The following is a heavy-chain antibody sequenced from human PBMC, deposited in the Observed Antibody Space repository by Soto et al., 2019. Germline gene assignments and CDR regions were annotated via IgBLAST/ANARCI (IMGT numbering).Heavy chain of an antibody. Sequence: KQSQTLSLTCAISGDSVSSNSAAWNWIRQSPSRGLEWLGRTYYRPKWYNDYAVSVKSRITINPDTSKNQFSLQLNSVTPEDTAVYYCARDRRHGYSSSWYFDYWGQGTLVTVSS. CDR3: ARDRRHGYSSSWYFDY. CDR2: TYYRPKWYN. D-gene: IGHD6-13*01. CDR1: GDSVSSNSAA. V-gene: IGHV6-1*01. J-gene: IGHJ4*02.